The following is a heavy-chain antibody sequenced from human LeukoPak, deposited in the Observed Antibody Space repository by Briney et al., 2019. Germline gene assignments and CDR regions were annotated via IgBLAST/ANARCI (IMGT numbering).Heavy chain of an antibody. CDR2: ISSSSTYI. D-gene: IGHD5-12*01. V-gene: IGHV3-21*01. CDR3: VRVRDIVATILDAFDI. Sequence: GGSLRLSCAASGXSFNNYGMNWVRQAPGKGQEWVSCISSSSTYIYYADSVKGRFTISRDNAKKSLYLQMNSLRADDTAVYYCVRVRDIVATILDAFDIWGQGTVVTVSS. CDR1: GXSFNNYG. J-gene: IGHJ3*02.